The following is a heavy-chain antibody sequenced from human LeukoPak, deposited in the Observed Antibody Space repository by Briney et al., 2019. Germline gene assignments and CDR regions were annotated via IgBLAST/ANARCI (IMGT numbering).Heavy chain of an antibody. CDR1: GGSISSSSYY. V-gene: IGHV4-39*07. J-gene: IGHJ4*02. D-gene: IGHD5-18*01. Sequence: SETLSLTCTVSGGSISSSSYYWGWIRQPPGKGLEWIGSIYYSGSTYYNPSLKSRVTISVDTSKNQFSLKLSSVTAADTAVYYCARKSWIQQFDYWGQGTLVTVSS. CDR2: IYYSGST. CDR3: ARKSWIQQFDY.